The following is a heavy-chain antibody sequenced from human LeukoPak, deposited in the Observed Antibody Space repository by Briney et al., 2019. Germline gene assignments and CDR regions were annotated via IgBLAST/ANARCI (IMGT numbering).Heavy chain of an antibody. V-gene: IGHV3-21*01. J-gene: IGHJ4*02. CDR1: GFTFSSYS. D-gene: IGHD3-22*01. CDR2: ISSSSYI. Sequence: GGSLRLSCAASGFTFSSYSMNWVRQAPGKGLEWVSSISSSSYIYYADSVKGRFTISRDNSRNTLYVQMNSLRAEDTAVYYCAKDQLADYYDNSGYFDCWGQGTLVTVSS. CDR3: AKDQLADYYDNSGYFDC.